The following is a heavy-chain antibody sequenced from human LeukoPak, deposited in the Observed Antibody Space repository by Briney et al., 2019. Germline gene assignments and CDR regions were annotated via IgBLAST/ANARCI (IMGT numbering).Heavy chain of an antibody. V-gene: IGHV3-64D*09. CDR3: VKDRGRDIFTGYSYAFDI. Sequence: GGSLRLSCSASGFTFSSYGMHWVRQAPGKGLEYVSAINNNGGTTYYADSLKGRFTISRDNSKNTLYLQMSSLRAEDTAVYYCVKDRGRDIFTGYSYAFDIWGQGTMVTVPS. J-gene: IGHJ3*02. CDR2: INNNGGTT. D-gene: IGHD3-9*01. CDR1: GFTFSSYG.